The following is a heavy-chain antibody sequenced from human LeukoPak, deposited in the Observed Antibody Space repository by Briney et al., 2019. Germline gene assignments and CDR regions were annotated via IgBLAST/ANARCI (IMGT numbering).Heavy chain of an antibody. CDR3: ASDTLPTTSGIIDY. D-gene: IGHD3-10*01. Sequence: GASVKVSCKASGGTFSSYAIGWVRQAPGQGLEWMGGIIPIFGTANYAQKFQGRVTLTTDESTSTAYMELSSLRSEDTAVYYCASDTLPTTSGIIDYWGQRTLVTVSS. J-gene: IGHJ4*02. V-gene: IGHV1-69*05. CDR2: IIPIFGTA. CDR1: GGTFSSYA.